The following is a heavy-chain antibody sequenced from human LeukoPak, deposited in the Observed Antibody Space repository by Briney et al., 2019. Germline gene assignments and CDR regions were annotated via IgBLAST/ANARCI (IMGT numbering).Heavy chain of an antibody. V-gene: IGHV3-66*01. CDR2: IYDSGRT. CDR1: GFTVGNNH. Sequence: PGGSLRLSCLASGFTVGNNHMSWVRQAPGKGLEWVSIIYDSGRTNYADSVKGRFTISRDNSKNTLYLQMNSLRADDTALYYCIGHGGYSFWGQGTLSPSPQ. J-gene: IGHJ4*02. D-gene: IGHD4-23*01. CDR3: IGHGGYSF.